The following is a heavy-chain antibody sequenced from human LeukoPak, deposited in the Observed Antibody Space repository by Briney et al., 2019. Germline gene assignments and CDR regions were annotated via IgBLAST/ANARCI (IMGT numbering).Heavy chain of an antibody. Sequence: SETLSLTCTVSGGSISSSSYYWGWIRQPPGKGLEWIGRIYTSGSTNYNPSLKSRVTMSVDTSKNQFSLKLSSVTAADTAVYYCARAPSIAAIRHAFDIWGQGTMVTVSS. D-gene: IGHD6-6*01. CDR3: ARAPSIAAIRHAFDI. CDR2: IYTSGST. CDR1: GGSISSSSYY. J-gene: IGHJ3*02. V-gene: IGHV4-39*07.